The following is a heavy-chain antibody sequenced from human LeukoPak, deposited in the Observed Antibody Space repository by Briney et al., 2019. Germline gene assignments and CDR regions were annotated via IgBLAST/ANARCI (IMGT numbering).Heavy chain of an antibody. J-gene: IGHJ5*02. CDR1: GGSMSIYY. CDR3: AREETSGVPWRSSWFDP. CDR2: IYYSGST. Sequence: AETLSLTCTVSGGSMSIYYWSWIRQPPGKGLEGIGYIYYSGSTNHNPSLQSRVTISVDTSKNQFSLKLSSVTAADAAVYYCAREETSGVPWRSSWFDPWGQGTLVTVSS. D-gene: IGHD1-26*01. V-gene: IGHV4-59*01.